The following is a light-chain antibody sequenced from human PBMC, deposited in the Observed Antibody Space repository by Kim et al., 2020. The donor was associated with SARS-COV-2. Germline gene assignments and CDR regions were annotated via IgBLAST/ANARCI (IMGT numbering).Light chain of an antibody. V-gene: IGLV3-1*01. CDR3: QAWDNTWV. CDR2: QDN. Sequence: SYELTQPPSVSVSPGQTVTITCSGDKLGDKYSSWYQQQPGQAPVLVIYQDNKRPSGIPERFVGSNSGNTATLTISGAQAMDEADYYCQAWDNTWVFGGGTQLTVL. J-gene: IGLJ3*02. CDR1: KLGDKY.